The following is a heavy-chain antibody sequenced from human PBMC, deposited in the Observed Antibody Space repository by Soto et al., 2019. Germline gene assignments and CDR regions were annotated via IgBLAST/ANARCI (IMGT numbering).Heavy chain of an antibody. D-gene: IGHD2-8*01. CDR1: GGTFVSSA. V-gene: IGHV1-69*01. J-gene: IGHJ5*02. CDR3: AKKNPHGDSNKAWLDP. CDR2: IIPILGST. Sequence: QVQLLQSGAELREPGSSVRVSCTPSGGTFVSSAFAWVRQAPGGKIEWMGGIIPILGSTKYAEKFLGRLTRRADDSSRTAYLELSSLTFDDTAVYFCAKKNPHGDSNKAWLDPWGQGTLVTVST.